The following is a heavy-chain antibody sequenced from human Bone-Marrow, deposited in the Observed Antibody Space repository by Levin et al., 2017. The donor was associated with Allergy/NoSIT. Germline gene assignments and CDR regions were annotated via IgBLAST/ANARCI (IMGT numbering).Heavy chain of an antibody. CDR2: IHANGKT. CDR1: GFAVSWNY. D-gene: IGHD4/OR15-4a*01. Sequence: GGSLRLSCEVSGFAVSWNYMTWVRQAPGKGLEWVSTIHANGKTYYAGSVKGRFTISRDSSKNTLYLQMNRLRVEDTAVYVCDYGDHYTPPIWGQGTLVTVSA. CDR3: DYGDHYTPPI. J-gene: IGHJ4*02. V-gene: IGHV3-53*01.